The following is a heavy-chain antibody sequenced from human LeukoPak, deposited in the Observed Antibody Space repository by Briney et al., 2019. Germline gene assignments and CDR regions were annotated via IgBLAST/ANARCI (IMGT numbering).Heavy chain of an antibody. Sequence: AASVKVSCKASGYTFTNYGISWVRQAPGQGLEWMGWISANNGNRNYALKLQDRVSMTTDTSTSTAYMELRSLRSDDTAVYYCARQGYGGHSRGAADYWGQGTLVTVSS. CDR3: ARQGYGGHSRGAADY. J-gene: IGHJ4*02. V-gene: IGHV1-18*01. CDR1: GYTFTNYG. CDR2: ISANNGNR. D-gene: IGHD4-23*01.